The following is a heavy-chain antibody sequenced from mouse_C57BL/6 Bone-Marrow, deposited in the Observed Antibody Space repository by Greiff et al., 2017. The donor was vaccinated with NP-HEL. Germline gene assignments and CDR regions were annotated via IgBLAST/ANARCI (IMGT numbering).Heavy chain of an antibody. V-gene: IGHV2-5*01. J-gene: IGHJ4*01. CDR2: IWRGGST. CDR3: AKNRGPCAMDY. CDR1: GFSLTSYG. Sequence: VQLQQSGPGLVQPSQSLSITCTVSGFSLTSYGVHWVRQSPGKGLEWLGVIWRGGSTDYNAASMSRLSITKDNSKSQVFFKMNSLQSDDTAIYYCAKNRGPCAMDYWGQGTSVTVSS. D-gene: IGHD3-3*01.